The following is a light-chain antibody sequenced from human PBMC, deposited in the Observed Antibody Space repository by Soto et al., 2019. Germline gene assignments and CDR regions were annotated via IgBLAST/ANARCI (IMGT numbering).Light chain of an antibody. J-gene: IGKJ1*01. CDR3: QQTYSLPRT. V-gene: IGKV1-39*01. CDR1: QTVSKF. CDR2: SAS. Sequence: DVQMTQSPSSLSASVGDRVTIACRASQTVSKFLNWYQQKPGKVPDLLIYSASTLYSGVPSRFSGSRSGTEFTLTISNLQPEDFATYYCQQTYSLPRTFAQGTKVE.